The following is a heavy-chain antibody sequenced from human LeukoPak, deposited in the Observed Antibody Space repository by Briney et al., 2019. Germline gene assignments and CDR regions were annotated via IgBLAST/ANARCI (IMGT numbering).Heavy chain of an antibody. V-gene: IGHV3-64*01. J-gene: IGHJ3*02. CDR1: GFTFSSYA. CDR3: ARDYSGGYGDAFDI. Sequence: GGSLRLSCAAAGFTFSSYAMHWVRQAPGKGLEYVSAISSNGGSTYYANSVKGRFTISRDNSKNTLYLQMGSLRAEDMAVYYCARDYSGGYGDAFDIWGQGTMVTVSS. CDR2: ISSNGGST. D-gene: IGHD1-26*01.